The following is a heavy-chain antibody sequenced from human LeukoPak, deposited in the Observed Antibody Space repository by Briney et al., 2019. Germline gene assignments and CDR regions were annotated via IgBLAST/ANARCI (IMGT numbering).Heavy chain of an antibody. CDR2: IYSGGST. J-gene: IGHJ3*02. V-gene: IGHV3-66*02. D-gene: IGHD3-22*01. Sequence: PGGSLRLSCAASGFTFSSYAMSWVRQAPGKGLEWVSVIYSGGSTYYADSVKGRFTISRDNSKNTLYLQMNSLRVEDTAVYYCARDVYESYAFDIWGQGTMVTVSS. CDR1: GFTFSSYA. CDR3: ARDVYESYAFDI.